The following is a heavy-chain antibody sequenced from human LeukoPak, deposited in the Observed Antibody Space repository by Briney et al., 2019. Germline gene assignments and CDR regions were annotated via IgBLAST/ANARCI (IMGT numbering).Heavy chain of an antibody. CDR2: ISSSGSTI. CDR1: VFTFSDYY. CDR3: ARVQFDYGSAFDI. J-gene: IGHJ3*02. V-gene: IGHV3-11*01. Sequence: EWSLRLSCAASVFTFSDYYMSWIRQAPGKGLEWVSYISSSGSTIYYADSVKGRFTISRDNAKNSLYLQMNSLRAEDTAVYYCARVQFDYGSAFDIWGQGTMVTVSS. D-gene: IGHD4-17*01.